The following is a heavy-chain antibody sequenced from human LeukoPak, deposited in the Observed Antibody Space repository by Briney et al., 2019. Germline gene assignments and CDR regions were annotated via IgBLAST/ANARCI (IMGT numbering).Heavy chain of an antibody. CDR2: INSDGSST. CDR3: ARARPPCSSTSCYALVVGFDY. J-gene: IGHJ4*02. Sequence: GGSLRLSCAASGFTFSSYWMHWVRQAPGKGLVGVSRINSDGSSTSYADSVKSRFTISRDNAKNTLYLQMNSLRAEDTAVYYCARARPPCSSTSCYALVVGFDYWGQGTLVTVSS. D-gene: IGHD2-2*01. V-gene: IGHV3-74*01. CDR1: GFTFSSYW.